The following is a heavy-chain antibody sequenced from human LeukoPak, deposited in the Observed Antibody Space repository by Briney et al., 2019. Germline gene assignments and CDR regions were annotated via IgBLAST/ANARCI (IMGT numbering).Heavy chain of an antibody. Sequence: ASVKVSCKASGYTFTGYYMHWVRQAPGQGLEWMGWINPNSGGTNYAQKFQGRVTMTRDKSTSTASMELSRLRSDDTAVYYCAREGDDNWFDPWGQGTLVTVSS. D-gene: IGHD2-21*02. CDR3: AREGDDNWFDP. V-gene: IGHV1-2*02. CDR2: INPNSGGT. J-gene: IGHJ5*02. CDR1: GYTFTGYY.